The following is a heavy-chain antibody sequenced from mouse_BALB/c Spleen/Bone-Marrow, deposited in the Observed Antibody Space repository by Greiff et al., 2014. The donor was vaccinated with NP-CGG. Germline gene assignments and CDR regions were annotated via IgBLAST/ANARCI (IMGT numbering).Heavy chain of an antibody. CDR2: IWKNGNT. CDR3: AKNRGDGYFDY. D-gene: IGHD3-1*01. J-gene: IGHJ2*01. V-gene: IGHV2-5*01. CDR1: GFSLTTYG. Sequence: QVQLQQPGPGLVQPPQSLSITCTVSGFSLTTYGVHWVRQSPGKGLEWLGVIWKNGNTDYNAPFVSRLSITKDNSKSQVFFKMNSLQADDTAIYYCAKNRGDGYFDYWGQGTTLTVSS.